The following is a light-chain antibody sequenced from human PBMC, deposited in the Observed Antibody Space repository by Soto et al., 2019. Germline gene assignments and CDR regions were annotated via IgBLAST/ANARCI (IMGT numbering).Light chain of an antibody. V-gene: IGLV1-44*01. CDR2: SNN. CDR3: AAWDDSLNAWV. CDR1: SSNIGSNT. Sequence: QSVLTQPPSASGTPGQRVTISCSGSSSNIGSNTVNWSQQLPGTAPKLLIYSNNQRPSGVPDRFSGSKSGTSASLAISGLQSEDEADYYCAAWDDSLNAWVFGGGPKLTVL. J-gene: IGLJ3*02.